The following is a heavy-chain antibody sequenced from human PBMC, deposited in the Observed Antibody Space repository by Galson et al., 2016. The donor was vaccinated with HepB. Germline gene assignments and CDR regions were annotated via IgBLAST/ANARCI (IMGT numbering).Heavy chain of an antibody. J-gene: IGHJ4*02. Sequence: SETLSLTCTVSGASISSSSYYWGWIRQPPGKGLEWIASISYSGSTTYYNPSLRSRVTISLDTSKTQFSLKLNSVTAADTAIYFCARETWGWSNEGEHWGQGTLVRVSS. CDR1: GASISSSSYY. V-gene: IGHV4-39*07. D-gene: IGHD6-19*01. CDR3: ARETWGWSNEGEH. CDR2: ISYSGSTT.